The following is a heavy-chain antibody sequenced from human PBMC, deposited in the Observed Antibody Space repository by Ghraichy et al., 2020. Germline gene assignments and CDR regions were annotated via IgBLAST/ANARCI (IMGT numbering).Heavy chain of an antibody. Sequence: ASVKVSCKASGYTFTGYGISWVRQAPGQGLEWMGWISAYNGNTNYAQKLQGRVTMTTDTSTSTAYMDLRSLRSDDTAVYYCARIPILEWLLTTHDYWGQGTLVTVSS. V-gene: IGHV1-18*01. CDR2: ISAYNGNT. J-gene: IGHJ4*02. CDR3: ARIPILEWLLTTHDY. D-gene: IGHD3-3*01. CDR1: GYTFTGYG.